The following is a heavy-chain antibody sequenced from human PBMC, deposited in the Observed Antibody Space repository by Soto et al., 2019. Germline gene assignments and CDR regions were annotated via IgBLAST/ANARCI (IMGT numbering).Heavy chain of an antibody. CDR1: GGSISSYY. V-gene: IGHV4-4*07. J-gene: IGHJ5*02. D-gene: IGHD2-2*01. CDR3: ARGGVVPAYNWFDP. CDR2: IYTSGST. Sequence: KTSETLALTCIGSGGSISSYYWSWIRQPAGKGLEWIGRIYTSGSTNYNPSLKSRVTMSVDTSKNQFSLKLSSVTAADTAVYYCARGGVVPAYNWFDPWGQGTLVTVSS.